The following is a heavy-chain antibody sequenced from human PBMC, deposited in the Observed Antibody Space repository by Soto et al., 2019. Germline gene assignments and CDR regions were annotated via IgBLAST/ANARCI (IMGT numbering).Heavy chain of an antibody. D-gene: IGHD3-3*01. CDR1: GGSVSSGSYY. CDR2: IYYSGST. J-gene: IGHJ4*02. Sequence: PSETLSLTCTVSGGSVSSGSYYWSWIRQPPGKGLEWIGYIYYSGSTNYNPSLKSRVTISVDTSKNQFSLKLSSVTAADTAVYYCARGKDTIFYAFDYWGQGTLVTVSS. CDR3: ARGKDTIFYAFDY. V-gene: IGHV4-61*01.